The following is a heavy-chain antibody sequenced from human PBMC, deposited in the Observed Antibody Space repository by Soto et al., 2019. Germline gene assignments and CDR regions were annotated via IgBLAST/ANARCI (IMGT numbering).Heavy chain of an antibody. D-gene: IGHD4-17*01. J-gene: IGHJ6*04. Sequence: EVQLVESGGGLVQPGGSLRLSCVTSGFIFDDYAMHWVRQAPGKGLEWVSRISWNSGTIVYADSVKGRFSISRDNAKSSLYLQMNSLRAEDTALYYCAKGHDYGEWEYGMDVWGKGTTVTVSS. CDR3: AKGHDYGEWEYGMDV. CDR2: ISWNSGTI. V-gene: IGHV3-9*01. CDR1: GFIFDDYA.